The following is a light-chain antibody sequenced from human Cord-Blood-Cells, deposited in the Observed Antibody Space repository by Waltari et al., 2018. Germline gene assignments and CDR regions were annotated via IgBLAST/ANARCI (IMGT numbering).Light chain of an antibody. Sequence: DIVITQSPHSLAVPLGQMATIHSQSSQSVLYSSNNKNYLAWYQQKPGQPPKLLIYWASTRESGVPDRFSGSGSGTDFTLTISSLQAEDVAVYYCQQYYSTPYTFGQGTKLEIK. J-gene: IGKJ2*01. V-gene: IGKV4-1*01. CDR3: QQYYSTPYT. CDR2: WAS. CDR1: QSVLYSSNNKNY.